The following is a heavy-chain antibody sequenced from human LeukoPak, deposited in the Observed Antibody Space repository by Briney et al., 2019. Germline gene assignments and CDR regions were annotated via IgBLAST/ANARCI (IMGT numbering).Heavy chain of an antibody. CDR2: INHRGII. CDR1: GGSFSGYY. CDR3: ARGELGPRLSL. J-gene: IGHJ4*02. V-gene: IGHV4-34*01. Sequence: SETLSLTCAVYGGSFSGYYWSWIRQPPGKGLEWIGEINHRGIINYNPSLKSRVTTSVDTSNSQFSLTLNSVTAADTAVYYCARGELGPRLSLWGQGTLVTVSS. D-gene: IGHD1-26*01.